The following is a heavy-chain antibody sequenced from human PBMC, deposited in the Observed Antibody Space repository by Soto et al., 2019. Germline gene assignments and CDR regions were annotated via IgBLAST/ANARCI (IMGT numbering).Heavy chain of an antibody. CDR1: GGAISSYY. CDR3: ARENPYNYDYGVVDY. D-gene: IGHD3-16*01. V-gene: IGHV4-59*01. Sequence: SETLSLTCTVSGGAISSYYWSWIRQPPGKGLEWIGYIYYSGSTNYNPSLQSRVTISVDTSKKQFFLKLSSVTAADTAVYYCARENPYNYDYGVVDYWGKGTLVTVST. CDR2: IYYSGST. J-gene: IGHJ4*02.